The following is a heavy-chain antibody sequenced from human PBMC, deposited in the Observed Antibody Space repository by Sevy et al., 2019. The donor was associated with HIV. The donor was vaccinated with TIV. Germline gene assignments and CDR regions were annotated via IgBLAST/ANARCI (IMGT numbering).Heavy chain of an antibody. Sequence: ASVKVSCKASGGTFSSYAISWVRQAPGQGLEWMGRIIPILGIANYAQKFQGRVTITADKSTSTAYMELSSLRSEDTAVYYCARDVTYYYDSSGYYYDYWGQGTLVTVSS. CDR3: ARDVTYYYDSSGYYYDY. D-gene: IGHD3-22*01. CDR2: IIPILGIA. J-gene: IGHJ4*02. CDR1: GGTFSSYA. V-gene: IGHV1-69*04.